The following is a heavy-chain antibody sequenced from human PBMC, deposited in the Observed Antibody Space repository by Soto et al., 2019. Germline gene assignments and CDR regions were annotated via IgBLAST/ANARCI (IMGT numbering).Heavy chain of an antibody. V-gene: IGHV3-30-3*01. CDR1: GFTFSSFA. CDR2: TSYDGSNK. J-gene: IGHJ3*02. CDR3: ARERFSAFDI. Sequence: QVQLVESGGGVVQPWRSLRLSCAASGFTFSSFAMDWVRQAPGKGLEWVAVTSYDGSNKYYADSVKGRFTISRDNSKNTLYLQMNILRAEDTAVYYCARERFSAFDIWGQGTMVTVSS. D-gene: IGHD3-16*01.